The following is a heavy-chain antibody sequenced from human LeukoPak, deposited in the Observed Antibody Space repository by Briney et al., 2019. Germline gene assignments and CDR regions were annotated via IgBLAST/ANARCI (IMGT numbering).Heavy chain of an antibody. V-gene: IGHV4-59*01. Sequence: SETLSLTCTVSGGSISSYYWSWIRQLPGKGLEWIGYIYYSGSTNYNPSLKSRVTISVDTSKNQFSLKLSSVTAADTAVYYCARDTDSSSWYGLNYWGQGTLVTVSP. CDR1: GGSISSYY. CDR2: IYYSGST. D-gene: IGHD6-13*01. J-gene: IGHJ4*02. CDR3: ARDTDSSSWYGLNY.